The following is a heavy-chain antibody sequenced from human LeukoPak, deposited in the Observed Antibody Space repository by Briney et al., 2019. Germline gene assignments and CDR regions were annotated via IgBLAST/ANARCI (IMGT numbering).Heavy chain of an antibody. J-gene: IGHJ4*02. CDR1: GFTLSRYW. CDR2: IKQDESEK. D-gene: IGHD1-26*01. CDR3: ATYSGVHHKTFDD. V-gene: IGHV3-7*03. Sequence: GGSLGLSCAASGFTLSRYWMSWVRQAPGEGPEWVANIKQDESEKDYADSVRGRFTISRDNAKNSLFLQMNSLRAEDTALYYCATYSGVHHKTFDDWGQGTLVTVSS.